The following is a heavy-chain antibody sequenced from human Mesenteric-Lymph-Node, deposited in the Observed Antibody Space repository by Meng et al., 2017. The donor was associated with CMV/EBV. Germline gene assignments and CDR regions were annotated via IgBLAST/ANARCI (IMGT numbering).Heavy chain of an antibody. Sequence: KASGGTFSSYAISWARQASGQGLECMGGIIPIFVTANYAQKFQGRVTITTDESTSTAYMELSSLRSEDTAVYYCARVAVLAYNWFDPWGQGTLVTVSS. D-gene: IGHD1-14*01. CDR2: IIPIFVTA. CDR3: ARVAVLAYNWFDP. V-gene: IGHV1-69*05. CDR1: GGTFSSYA. J-gene: IGHJ5*02.